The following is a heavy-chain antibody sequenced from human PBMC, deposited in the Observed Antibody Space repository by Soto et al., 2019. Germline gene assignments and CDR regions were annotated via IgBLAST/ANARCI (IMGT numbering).Heavy chain of an antibody. V-gene: IGHV4-30-2*01. D-gene: IGHD2-2*01. CDR2: IYHSGST. CDR1: YGSISSGGCS. J-gene: IGHJ4*02. Sequence: SQTLCLTWTVAYGSISSGGCSWSFIRQPPGKGLEWIGYIYHSGSTYYNPSLKSRVTISVDRSKNQFSLKLSSVTAADTAVYYCASVPDSWGQGTLVTVSS. CDR3: ASVPDS.